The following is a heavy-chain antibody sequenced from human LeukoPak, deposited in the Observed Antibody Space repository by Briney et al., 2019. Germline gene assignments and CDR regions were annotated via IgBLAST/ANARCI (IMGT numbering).Heavy chain of an antibody. CDR3: ARHNLRLARYSSSSGPYYFDY. J-gene: IGHJ4*02. Sequence: PSETLSLTCTVSGGSISSSSYYWGWIRQPPGKGLEWIGSIYYSGSTYYNPSLKSRVTISVDTSKNQFSLKLSSVTAADTAVYYCARHNLRLARYSSSSGPYYFDYWGQGTLVTVSS. D-gene: IGHD6-13*01. V-gene: IGHV4-39*01. CDR1: GGSISSSSYY. CDR2: IYYSGST.